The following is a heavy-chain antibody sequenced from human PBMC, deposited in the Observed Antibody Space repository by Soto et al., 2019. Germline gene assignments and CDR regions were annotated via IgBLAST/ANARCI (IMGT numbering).Heavy chain of an antibody. Sequence: QVQLVQSGAEVKKPGASVKVSCKASGYTFTSYGISWVRQAPGQGLEWMGWISAYNGNTNYAQKLQGRVTMTTDTCTRHDYMELRSLRTDDRAVDYCARDSAKYFEFWSCYYRLVPPLDYWGQGTLVTVSS. CDR2: ISAYNGNT. CDR1: GYTFTSYG. CDR3: ARDSAKYFEFWSCYYRLVPPLDY. V-gene: IGHV1-18*01. D-gene: IGHD3-3*01. J-gene: IGHJ4*02.